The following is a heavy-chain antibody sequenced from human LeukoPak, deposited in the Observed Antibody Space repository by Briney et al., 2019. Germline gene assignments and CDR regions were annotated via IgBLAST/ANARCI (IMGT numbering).Heavy chain of an antibody. Sequence: GGSLRLSCAASGFTFSSYGMHWVRQAPGKGLEWVAVISYDGSNKYYADSVKGRFTISRDNSKNSLYLQMNSLRAEDTALYYCAKDGRHYYDSSGYYGGFDYWGQGTLVTVSS. CDR3: AKDGRHYYDSSGYYGGFDY. CDR2: ISYDGSNK. J-gene: IGHJ4*02. D-gene: IGHD3-22*01. V-gene: IGHV3-30*18. CDR1: GFTFSSYG.